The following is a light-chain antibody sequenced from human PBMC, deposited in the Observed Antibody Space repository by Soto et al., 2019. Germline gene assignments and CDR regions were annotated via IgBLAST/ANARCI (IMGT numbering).Light chain of an antibody. CDR3: CSYAGSSTFVI. CDR2: EGS. CDR1: SSDVGSYNL. Sequence: QSALTQPASVSGSPGQSITISCTGTSSDVGSYNLVSWFQQHPVKAPKLMIYEGSKRPSGVSNRFSDSKSGNKAALTISGLQAEDDADYYSCSYAGSSTFVIFGGGTQLTVL. J-gene: IGLJ7*01. V-gene: IGLV2-23*03.